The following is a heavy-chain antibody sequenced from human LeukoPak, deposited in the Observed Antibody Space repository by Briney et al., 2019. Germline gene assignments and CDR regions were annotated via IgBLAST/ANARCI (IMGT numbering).Heavy chain of an antibody. J-gene: IGHJ4*02. CDR1: GYTFTSYD. CDR2: MNPNSGNT. D-gene: IGHD3-10*01. V-gene: IGHV1-8*03. CDR3: ARERFGSIGLWY. Sequence: ASVKVSCKASGYTFTSYDINWVRQATGQGLEWMGWMNPNSGNTGYAQKFQGGVTITRNTSISTAYMELSSLRSEDTAVYYCARERFGSIGLWYWGQGTLVTVSS.